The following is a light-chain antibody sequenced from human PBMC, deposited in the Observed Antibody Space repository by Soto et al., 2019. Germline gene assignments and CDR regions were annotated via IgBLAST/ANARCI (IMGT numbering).Light chain of an antibody. Sequence: EIVMTQSPATLSVSPGERATLSCRASRSVSSNLAWYQQKPGQAPRPLIYGASTRATGIPARFSGSGSGTEFTLTISSLQSEDFAIYYFQQYNNWPPYTFGQGTKLEIK. CDR2: GAS. J-gene: IGKJ2*01. CDR3: QQYNNWPPYT. V-gene: IGKV3-15*01. CDR1: RSVSSN.